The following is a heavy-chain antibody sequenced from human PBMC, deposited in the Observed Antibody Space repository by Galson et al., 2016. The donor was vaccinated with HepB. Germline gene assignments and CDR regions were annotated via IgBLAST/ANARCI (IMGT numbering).Heavy chain of an antibody. D-gene: IGHD1-14*01. CDR2: IISSGTYF. CDR3: AKHAEPYYYYAMDV. V-gene: IGHV3-21*04. J-gene: IGHJ6*02. CDR1: GFTFSSYS. Sequence: SLRLSCAASGFTFSSYSMNWLRQAPGKGLEWVSSIISSGTYFSYADSVQGRFTISRDNSQNTLFLQMNSLRAEDTAIYYCAKHAEPYYYYAMDVWGQGTTVTVSS.